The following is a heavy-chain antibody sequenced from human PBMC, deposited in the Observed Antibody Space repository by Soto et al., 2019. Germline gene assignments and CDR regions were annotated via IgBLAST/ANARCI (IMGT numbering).Heavy chain of an antibody. CDR1: GFIFSNYG. CDR3: VKYSDYGDRKDWFDP. V-gene: IGHV3-30*18. D-gene: IGHD4-17*01. Sequence: GGSLRLSCAASGFIFSNYGMHWVRQAPGKGLEWVSVISYHGINKYYADSVKGRFTISRDNSKNTLYLQMNSLRVDDTALYYCVKYSDYGDRKDWFDPWGQGTLVTVSS. CDR2: ISYHGINK. J-gene: IGHJ5*02.